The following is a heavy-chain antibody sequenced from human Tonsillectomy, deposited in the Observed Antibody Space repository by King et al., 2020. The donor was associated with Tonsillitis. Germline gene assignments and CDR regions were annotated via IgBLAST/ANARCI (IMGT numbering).Heavy chain of an antibody. D-gene: IGHD3-3*01. CDR1: GGSISSGSYY. CDR3: ARDRSIFGVANSLFDY. V-gene: IGHV4-61*02. CDR2: IYTSGST. Sequence: VQLQESGPGLVKPSQTLSLTCTVSGGSISSGSYYWSWIRQPAGKGLEWIGRIYTSGSTHYNPSLKSRVTMSVDTSKNQFSLKLSSVTAADTAVYYCARDRSIFGVANSLFDYWAQGTLVTVSS. J-gene: IGHJ4*02.